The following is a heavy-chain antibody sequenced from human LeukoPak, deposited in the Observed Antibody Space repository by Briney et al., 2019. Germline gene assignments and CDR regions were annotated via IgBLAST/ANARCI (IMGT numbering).Heavy chain of an antibody. Sequence: PRGSPRHSRAASGVTLCNYATSWVRPAPRERLEWVSAISTSGCSTNYTDSVKGRFTISRDNSKNTLYLQMISLRAEDTAVYYCAKTGYGDRYDFDYWGQGTLVTVSS. D-gene: IGHD4-17*01. CDR3: AKTGYGDRYDFDY. CDR1: GVTLCNYA. CDR2: ISTSGCST. V-gene: IGHV3-23*01. J-gene: IGHJ4*02.